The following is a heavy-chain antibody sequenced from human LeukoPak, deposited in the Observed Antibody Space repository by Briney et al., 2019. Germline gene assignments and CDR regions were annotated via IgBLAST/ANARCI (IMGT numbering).Heavy chain of an antibody. CDR1: GGSFSDYY. CDR3: ARGIRPGYYFDY. J-gene: IGHJ4*02. Sequence: PSETLSLTCAVYGGSFSDYYWSWIRQAPGKGLEWIGEIIRRGGSNYIPSLKSRATMSIDTSNNQFSLKLRSATAADMAVYFCARGIRPGYYFDYWGQGTLVTVSS. V-gene: IGHV4-34*01. D-gene: IGHD3-16*01. CDR2: IIRRGGS.